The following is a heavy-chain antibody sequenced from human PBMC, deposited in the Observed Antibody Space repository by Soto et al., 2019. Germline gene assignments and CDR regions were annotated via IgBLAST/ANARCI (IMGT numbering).Heavy chain of an antibody. CDR1: GFDFSDFY. CDR3: ARESRKSPTHGMDV. CDR2: ISGSGTII. Sequence: QVHVVQSGGGLVKPGGSLRLSCAASGFDFSDFYMSWIRQAPGKGLEWVAYISGSGTIIFYSDSVKGRFSISRGDPNNLVFLQMDSLRVDDTAVYYCARESRKSPTHGMDVWGQGTTVTVSS. J-gene: IGHJ6*02. V-gene: IGHV3-11*01.